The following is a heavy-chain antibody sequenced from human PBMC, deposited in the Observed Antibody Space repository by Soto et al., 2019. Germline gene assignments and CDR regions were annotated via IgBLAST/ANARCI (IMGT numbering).Heavy chain of an antibody. J-gene: IGHJ6*02. CDR3: ARARGRFLQWSQFNGMDV. CDR2: IYHSGST. Sequence: PSEILSLTCTVSGGSISSSSYYWGWIRQPPGKGLEWIGNIYHSGSTYYNPSLKSRVTISVDRSKNQFSLKLSSVTAADTAVYYCARARGRFLQWSQFNGMDVWGQGTTVTVSS. V-gene: IGHV4-39*07. D-gene: IGHD3-3*01. CDR1: GGSISSSSYY.